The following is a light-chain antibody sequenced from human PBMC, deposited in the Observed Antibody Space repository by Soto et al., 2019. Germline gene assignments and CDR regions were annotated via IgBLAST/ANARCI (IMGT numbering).Light chain of an antibody. Sequence: EIVLTQSPATLSLSPGERATLSCWASQSISSYLAWYQQKPGQAPRLLIYDASNRATGIPARFSGSGSGTDFTLTISSLEPEDFAVYSCQQRSNWPPLTCGGGTKVEI. CDR3: QQRSNWPPLT. J-gene: IGKJ4*01. CDR2: DAS. V-gene: IGKV3-11*01. CDR1: QSISSY.